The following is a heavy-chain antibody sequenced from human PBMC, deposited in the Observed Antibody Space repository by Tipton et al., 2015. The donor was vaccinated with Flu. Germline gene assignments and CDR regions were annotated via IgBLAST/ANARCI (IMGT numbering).Heavy chain of an antibody. V-gene: IGHV4-34*01. CDR3: ARGLGAVVAVAFDI. CDR1: GGSFSGYY. CDR2: INHSGST. D-gene: IGHD2-15*01. Sequence: TLSLTCAVYGGSFSGYYWSWIRQPPGKGLEWIGEINHSGSTDYNPSLKSRVTISVDTSKNQFSLKLSSVTAADTAVYYCARGLGAVVAVAFDIWGQGTMVTVSS. J-gene: IGHJ3*02.